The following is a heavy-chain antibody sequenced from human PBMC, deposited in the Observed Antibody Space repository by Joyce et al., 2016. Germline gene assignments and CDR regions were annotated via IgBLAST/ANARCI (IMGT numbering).Heavy chain of an antibody. V-gene: IGHV3-21*01. CDR1: GSTFSSSS. CDR2: ISGTSYYI. Sequence: QLVESGGGVVKPGGSLRLSCEASGSTFSSSSMRWFRQGPGKGLEWVAAISGTSYYIFHAETVRGRFTVSRDNAKKTLYLQMNSLRAEDSAVFYCARGGISYYYAMDVWGQGTTVTVSS. J-gene: IGHJ6*02. D-gene: IGHD3-16*01. CDR3: ARGGISYYYAMDV.